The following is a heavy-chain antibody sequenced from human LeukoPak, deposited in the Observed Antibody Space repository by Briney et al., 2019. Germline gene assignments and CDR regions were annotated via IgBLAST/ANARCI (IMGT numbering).Heavy chain of an antibody. CDR2: ISGTGGST. CDR3: AKRNYYASGNYYKVMDYFDY. J-gene: IGHJ4*02. D-gene: IGHD3-10*01. CDR1: GFTFSSYA. V-gene: IGHV3-23*01. Sequence: GGSLRLSCAASGFTFSSYAMSWVRQAPGKGLEWVSAISGTGGSTYYADSVKGRFTISRDNSKNTLYLQMNSLRAEDTAVYYCAKRNYYASGNYYKVMDYFDYWGQGTLVTVSS.